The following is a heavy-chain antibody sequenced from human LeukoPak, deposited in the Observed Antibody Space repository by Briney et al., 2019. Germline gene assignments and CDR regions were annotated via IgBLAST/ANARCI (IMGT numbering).Heavy chain of an antibody. V-gene: IGHV4-59*01. CDR3: ARSLDDFWSGYPYFDY. D-gene: IGHD3-3*01. J-gene: IGHJ4*02. CDR1: GGSISSYY. Sequence: PSETLSLTCTVSGGSISSYYWSWIRQPPGKGLEWIGYIYYSGSTNYNPSLKSRVTISVDTSKNQFSLKLSSVTAADTAVYYCARSLDDFWSGYPYFDYWGQGALVTVSS. CDR2: IYYSGST.